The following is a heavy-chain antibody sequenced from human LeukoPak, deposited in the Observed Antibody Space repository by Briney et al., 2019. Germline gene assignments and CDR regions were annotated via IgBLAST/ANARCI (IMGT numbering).Heavy chain of an antibody. V-gene: IGHV1-2*02. CDR2: INPNSGGT. J-gene: IGHJ5*02. CDR1: GYTFTGYY. Sequence: ASVKVSCKASGYTFTGYYMHWVRQAPGQGLEWMGWINPNSGGTNYAQKFQGRVTMTRDTSISTAYMELSRLRSDDTAVYYCARGAYYYDSSGLNWFDPWGQGTLVTVSS. D-gene: IGHD3-22*01. CDR3: ARGAYYYDSSGLNWFDP.